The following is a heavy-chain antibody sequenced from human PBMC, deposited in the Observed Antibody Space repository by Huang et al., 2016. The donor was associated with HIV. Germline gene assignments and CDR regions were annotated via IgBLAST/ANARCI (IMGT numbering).Heavy chain of an antibody. D-gene: IGHD4-17*01. CDR2: IYPGDSDS. CDR1: GYSFNNYW. CDR3: ARPRRTEYGDPWDAFDI. J-gene: IGHJ3*02. V-gene: IGHV5-51*01. Sequence: ELQLVQSGAEVKKPGESLTIACKGSGYSFNNYWVAWVRRMPGKGLEWMAMIYPGDSDSRYSPSFQGQVSISADKSINTVYLHWGSLKASDTATYYCARPRRTEYGDPWDAFDIWGQGTMVTVSS.